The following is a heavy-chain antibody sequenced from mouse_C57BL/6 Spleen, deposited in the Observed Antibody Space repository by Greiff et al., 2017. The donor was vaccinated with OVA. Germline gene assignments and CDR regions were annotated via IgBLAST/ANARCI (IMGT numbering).Heavy chain of an antibody. CDR2: IDPSDSYT. CDR3: ARSYDGGRSYFDV. Sequence: QVQLQQPGAELVMPGASVKLSCKASGYTFTSYWMHWVKQRPGQGLEWIGEIDPSDSYTNYNQKFKGKSTLTVDKSSSTAYMQLSSLTSEDSAVYYCARSYDGGRSYFDVWGTGTTFTFSS. D-gene: IGHD2-12*01. CDR1: GYTFTSYW. J-gene: IGHJ1*03. V-gene: IGHV1-69*01.